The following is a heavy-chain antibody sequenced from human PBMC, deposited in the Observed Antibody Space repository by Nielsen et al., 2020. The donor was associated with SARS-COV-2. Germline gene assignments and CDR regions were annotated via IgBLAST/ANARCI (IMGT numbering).Heavy chain of an antibody. CDR1: GGSISSYY. CDR3: ARSNISSPLRDWYFDL. Sequence: SETLSLTCTVSGGSISSYYWSWIRQPPGKGLEWIGYIYYSGSTNYNPSLKSRVTISVDTSKNQFSLKLSSVTAADTAVYYCARSNISSPLRDWYFDLWGRGTLVTVSS. V-gene: IGHV4-59*08. CDR2: IYYSGST. D-gene: IGHD6-6*01. J-gene: IGHJ2*01.